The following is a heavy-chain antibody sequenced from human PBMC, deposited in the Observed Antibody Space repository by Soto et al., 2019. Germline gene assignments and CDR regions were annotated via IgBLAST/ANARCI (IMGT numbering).Heavy chain of an antibody. CDR2: IYYSGST. J-gene: IGHJ4*02. CDR3: ARDSWDYDYRGVPAY. Sequence: SETLSLTCTVSGGSISSYYWSWIRQPPGKGLEWIGYIYYSGSTNYNPSLKSRVTISVDTSKNQFSLKLSSVTAADTAVYYCARDSWDYDYRGVPAYWGQGYLVTVSS. V-gene: IGHV4-59*01. CDR1: GGSISSYY. D-gene: IGHD5-12*01.